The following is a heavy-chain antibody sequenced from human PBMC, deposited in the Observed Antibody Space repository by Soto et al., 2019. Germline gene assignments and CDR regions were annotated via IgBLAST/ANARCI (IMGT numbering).Heavy chain of an antibody. CDR1: GYTFTSYG. J-gene: IGHJ6*02. V-gene: IGHV1-18*01. CDR2: ISAYNGNT. D-gene: IGHD3-22*01. CDR3: ARDSSGYYYDYYYYGMDV. Sequence: VASVKVSCKASGYTFTSYGISWVRQAPGQGLEWMGWISAYNGNTNYAQKLQGRVTMTTDTSTSTAYMELRSLRSDDTAVYYCARDSSGYYYDYYYYGMDVWGQGTTVTVSS.